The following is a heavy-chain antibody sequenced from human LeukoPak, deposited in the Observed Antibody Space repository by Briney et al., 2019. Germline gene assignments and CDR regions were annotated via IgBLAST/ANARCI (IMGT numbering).Heavy chain of an antibody. J-gene: IGHJ4*02. V-gene: IGHV1-18*01. CDR3: ARGPPDVVVPAAPDY. Sequence: ASVKVSCKASGYTFTSYGISWVRQAPGQGLEWMGWISAYNGNTNYAQKLQGRVTMTTGTSTSTAYMELRSLRSDDTAVYYCARGPPDVVVPAAPDYWGQGTLVTVSS. CDR2: ISAYNGNT. D-gene: IGHD2-2*01. CDR1: GYTFTSYG.